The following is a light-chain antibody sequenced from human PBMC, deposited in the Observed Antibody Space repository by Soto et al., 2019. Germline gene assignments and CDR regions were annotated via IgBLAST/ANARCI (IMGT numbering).Light chain of an antibody. J-gene: IGLJ3*02. CDR1: SSDVGGYNY. CDR3: SSYTSSSTWV. CDR2: EVR. Sequence: QSALTQPASVSGSPGQSITISCTGTSSDVGGYNYVSWYQQHPGKAPKLMIFEVRNRPSGVSNRFSGSKSANTASLTISGLQAEDEADYYCSSYTSSSTWVFGGGTQLTVL. V-gene: IGLV2-14*01.